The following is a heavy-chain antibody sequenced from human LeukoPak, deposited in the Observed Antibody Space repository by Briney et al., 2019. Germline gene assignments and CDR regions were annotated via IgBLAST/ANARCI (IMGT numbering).Heavy chain of an antibody. CDR1: GGSISSYY. CDR3: ARGSLSQWLPRSAYFDY. Sequence: PSETLSLTCTVSGGSISSYYWSWIRQPPGKGLEWIGYIYYSGSTNYNPSLKSRVTISVDTSKNQFSLKLGSVTAADTAVYYCARGSLSQWLPRSAYFDYWGQGTLVTVSS. J-gene: IGHJ4*02. CDR2: IYYSGST. D-gene: IGHD6-19*01. V-gene: IGHV4-59*01.